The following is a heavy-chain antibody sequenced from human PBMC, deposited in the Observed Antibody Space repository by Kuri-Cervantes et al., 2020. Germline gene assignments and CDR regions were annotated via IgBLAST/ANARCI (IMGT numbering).Heavy chain of an antibody. V-gene: IGHV4-30-2*01. CDR3: ARRSGMDV. J-gene: IGHJ6*02. CDR1: GGSISSGGYS. CDR2: IYHSGST. Sequence: SETLSLTCAVSGGSISSGGYSWSWIRQPPGKGLEWIGYIYHSGSTYYNPSLKSRVTISVDRSKNQFSLKLSSVTAADTAVYYCARRSGMDVWGQGTTVTVSS.